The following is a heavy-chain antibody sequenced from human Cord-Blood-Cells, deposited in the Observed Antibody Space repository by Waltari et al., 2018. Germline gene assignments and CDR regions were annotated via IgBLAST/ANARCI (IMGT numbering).Heavy chain of an antibody. V-gene: IGHV3-7*05. CDR3: ARDPGRPYSSSWFDY. D-gene: IGHD6-13*01. CDR1: GFTFSSHW. Sequence: EVQLVESGGGLVQPGGSLRLSCAASGFTFSSHWMSWVRKSPGKGLEWVANIKQDGSEKYYVDSVKGRFTISRDNAKNSLYLQMNSLRAEDTAVYYCARDPGRPYSSSWFDYWGQGTLVTVSS. CDR2: IKQDGSEK. J-gene: IGHJ4*02.